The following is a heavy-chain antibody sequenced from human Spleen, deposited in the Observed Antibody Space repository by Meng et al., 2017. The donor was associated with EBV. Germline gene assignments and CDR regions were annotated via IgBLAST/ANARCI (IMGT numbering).Heavy chain of an antibody. CDR2: IFHSGST. Sequence: QVQLQESGPGRVKPSGTRSLTCVFSGGSISSAYWWSWVRQSPEKGLEWIGEIFHSGSTNYNPSLKSRVSISLDRSKSQSALKLTSMTAADTAVYYCARSGSSPSPIDYWGQGTLVTVSS. CDR1: GGSISSAYW. V-gene: IGHV4-4*02. CDR3: ARSGSSPSPIDY. J-gene: IGHJ4*02. D-gene: IGHD6-13*01.